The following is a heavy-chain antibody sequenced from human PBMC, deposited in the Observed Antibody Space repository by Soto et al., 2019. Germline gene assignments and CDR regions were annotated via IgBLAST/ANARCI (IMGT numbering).Heavy chain of an antibody. V-gene: IGHV4-61*01. CDR3: ARVEQWLVGVGAFDI. D-gene: IGHD6-19*01. CDR1: GGSVSSGSYY. J-gene: IGHJ3*02. Sequence: SETLSLTCTVSGGSVSSGSYYWSWIRQPPGKGLEWIGYIYYSGSTNYNPSLKSRVTISVDTSKNQFSLKLSSVTAADTAVYYCARVEQWLVGVGAFDIWGQGTMVTVSS. CDR2: IYYSGST.